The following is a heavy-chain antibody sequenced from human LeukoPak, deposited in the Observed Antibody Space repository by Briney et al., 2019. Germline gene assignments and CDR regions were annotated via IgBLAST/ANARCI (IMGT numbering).Heavy chain of an antibody. CDR2: IYSGGST. J-gene: IGHJ6*03. D-gene: IGHD3-22*01. V-gene: IGHV3-66*01. Sequence: GGSLRLSCAASGLTISSNYMNWVRQAPGKGLEWVSVIYSGGSTYYADSVKGRFTISRDNAKNSLYLQMNSLRAEDTAVYYCARALYYYDSSGYYLGYYYYMDVWGKGTTVTVSS. CDR3: ARALYYYDSSGYYLGYYYYMDV. CDR1: GLTISSNY.